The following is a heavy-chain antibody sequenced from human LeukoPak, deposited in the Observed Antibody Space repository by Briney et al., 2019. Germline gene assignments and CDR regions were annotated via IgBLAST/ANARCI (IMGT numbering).Heavy chain of an antibody. CDR3: AKDQKYQLLYGYFDY. CDR1: GFAFSSYG. V-gene: IGHV3-23*01. Sequence: PGGSLRLSCAASGFAFSSYGITWVRQAPGKGLEWVSVISGGGGSTYYADSVKGRFTISRDNSKNTLYLQMNSLRAEDTAVYYCAKDQKYQLLYGYFDYWGQGTLVTVSS. D-gene: IGHD2-2*02. J-gene: IGHJ4*02. CDR2: ISGGGGST.